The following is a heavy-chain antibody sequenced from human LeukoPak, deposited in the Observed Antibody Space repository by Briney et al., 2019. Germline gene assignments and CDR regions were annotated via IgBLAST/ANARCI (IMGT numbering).Heavy chain of an antibody. CDR2: IIPIFDTA. J-gene: IGHJ4*02. CDR1: GGTFSSYA. Sequence: SVKVSCKASGGTFSSYAISWVRQAPGQGLEWMGGIIPIFDTANYAQKFQGRVTITADESTSTAYMELSSLRSEDTAVYYCARGTYYDFWKGNYFDYWGQGTLVTVSS. CDR3: ARGTYYDFWKGNYFDY. V-gene: IGHV1-69*13. D-gene: IGHD3-3*01.